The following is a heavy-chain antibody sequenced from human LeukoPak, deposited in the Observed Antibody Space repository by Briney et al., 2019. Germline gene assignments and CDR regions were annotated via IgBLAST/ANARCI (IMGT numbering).Heavy chain of an antibody. V-gene: IGHV1-2*02. CDR2: ISPNSGDT. CDR3: ARGSALQGARFPFAH. D-gene: IGHD1-26*01. J-gene: IGHJ4*02. CDR1: GYTFTDYY. Sequence: ASVKVSCKASGYTFTDYYMHWVRQAPGQRLEWMGWISPNSGDTKYAQNFQDRVTMTRDTSISTAYVELSGLTSDDTALYYCARGSALQGARFPFAHWGQGTLVTVSS.